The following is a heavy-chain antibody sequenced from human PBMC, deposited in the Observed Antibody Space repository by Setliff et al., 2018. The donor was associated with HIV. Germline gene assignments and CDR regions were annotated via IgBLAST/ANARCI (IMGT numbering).Heavy chain of an antibody. CDR3: ATERIGVAGPGYFAY. J-gene: IGHJ4*01. D-gene: IGHD6-19*01. V-gene: IGHV3-49*04. Sequence: GGSLRLSCTASGFTFGDYAMSWVRQAPGKGLEWVGFIRSKAYGGTTEYAASVKGRFTISRDDSKSIAYLQMNSLKTEDTAVYYCATERIGVAGPGYFAYLGPGTLVTVSS. CDR2: IRSKAYGGTT. CDR1: GFTFGDYA.